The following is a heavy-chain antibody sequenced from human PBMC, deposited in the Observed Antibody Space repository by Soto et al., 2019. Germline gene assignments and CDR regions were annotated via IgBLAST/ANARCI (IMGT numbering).Heavy chain of an antibody. V-gene: IGHV3-7*01. CDR2: IKEDGSEK. Sequence: GGSLRLSCAASEFTFSDYYMNWVRQAPGKGLEWVANIKEDGSEKYYVDSVKGRFTISRDNAKNSLYLQMNSLRAEDTAVYYCARGEGCSNGLCNDGPFDFCGQGPMVTV. CDR1: EFTFSDYY. CDR3: ARGEGCSNGLCNDGPFDF. J-gene: IGHJ3*01. D-gene: IGHD2-8*01.